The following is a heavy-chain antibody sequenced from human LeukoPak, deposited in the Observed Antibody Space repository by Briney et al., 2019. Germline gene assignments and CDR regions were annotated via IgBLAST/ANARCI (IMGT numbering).Heavy chain of an antibody. CDR2: IYYDGST. CDR1: GGSISSSDYY. J-gene: IGHJ4*02. Sequence: PSETLSLTCAVSGGSISSSDYYWGWIRQPPGKGLEWIGNIYYDGSTYYTPSLKSRVTISVDTSKNQFSLKLTSVTAADTALYYCARVGSSWPHYYSDYWGQGTLVTVSS. V-gene: IGHV4-39*01. D-gene: IGHD6-13*01. CDR3: ARVGSSWPHYYSDY.